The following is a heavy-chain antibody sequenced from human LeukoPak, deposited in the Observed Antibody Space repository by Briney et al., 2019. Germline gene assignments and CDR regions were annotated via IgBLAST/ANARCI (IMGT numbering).Heavy chain of an antibody. J-gene: IGHJ4*02. CDR1: GYTFTGYY. V-gene: IGHV1-2*02. CDR3: ARGLVGAEGDY. D-gene: IGHD1-26*01. CDR2: INPNSGGT. Sequence: GASVKVSCKASGYTFTGYYIHWVRQAPGQGLEWMGWINPNSGGTTYAQRFQGRVTMTRDTSISTAYMEVISLTSDDTALYYCARGLVGAEGDYWGQGTLVTVSS.